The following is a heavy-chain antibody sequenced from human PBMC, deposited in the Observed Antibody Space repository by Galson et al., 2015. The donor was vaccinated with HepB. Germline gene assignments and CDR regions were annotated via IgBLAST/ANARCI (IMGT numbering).Heavy chain of an antibody. J-gene: IGHJ4*02. CDR2: ISYDGSNK. CDR1: GFTFSSYA. Sequence: SLRLSCAASGFTFSSYAMHWVRQAPGKGLEWVAVISYDGSNKYYADSVKGRFTISRDTSKNTLYLQMNSLRAEDTAVYYCASPYYYDKALDYWGQGTLVTVSS. D-gene: IGHD3-22*01. V-gene: IGHV3-30-3*01. CDR3: ASPYYYDKALDY.